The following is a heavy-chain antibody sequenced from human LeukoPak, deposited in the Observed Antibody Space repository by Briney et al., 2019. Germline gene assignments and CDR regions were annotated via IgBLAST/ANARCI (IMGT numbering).Heavy chain of an antibody. CDR2: IYYSGST. D-gene: IGHD3-10*01. V-gene: IGHV4-59*01. Sequence: SETLSLTCTVSGGSISSYYWSWIRQPPGKGLEWIGYIYYSGSTNYNPSLKSRVTISVDTSKNQSSLKLSSVTAADTAVYHCARAAPGVMVRGVNMGFDPWGQGTLVTVSS. CDR3: ARAAPGVMVRGVNMGFDP. CDR1: GGSISSYY. J-gene: IGHJ5*02.